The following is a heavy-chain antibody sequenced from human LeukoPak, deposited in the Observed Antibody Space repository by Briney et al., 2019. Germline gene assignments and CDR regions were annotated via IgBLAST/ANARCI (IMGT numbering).Heavy chain of an antibody. D-gene: IGHD2-21*02. CDR3: ARNGVTLNDY. CDR2: INPSGSST. V-gene: IGHV1-46*01. Sequence: ASVKVSCKASGYSFTSHYMHWVRQAPGQGLEWLGLINPSGSSTLYAQKFQGRVTMTRNTSISTAYMELSSLRSEDTAVYYCARNGVTLNDYWGQGTLVTVSS. J-gene: IGHJ4*02. CDR1: GYSFTSHY.